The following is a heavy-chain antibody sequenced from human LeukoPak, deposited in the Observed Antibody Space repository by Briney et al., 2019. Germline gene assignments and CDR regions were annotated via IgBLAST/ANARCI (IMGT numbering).Heavy chain of an antibody. CDR2: IYSGGST. Sequence: GGSLRLSCAASGFTVSSNYMSWIRQAPGKGLEWVSLIYSGGSTYYADSVKGRLTISRDNTKNTLYLQMNSLRAEDTAVYYCAREAENYGLPFDIWGQGTMVTVSS. CDR3: AREAENYGLPFDI. J-gene: IGHJ3*02. CDR1: GFTVSSNY. D-gene: IGHD3-10*01. V-gene: IGHV3-66*01.